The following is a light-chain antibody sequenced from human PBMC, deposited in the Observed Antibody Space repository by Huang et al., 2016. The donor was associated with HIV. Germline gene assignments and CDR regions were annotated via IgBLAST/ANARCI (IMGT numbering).Light chain of an antibody. J-gene: IGKJ1*01. Sequence: AIQMTQSPVSLSASVGDRVTITCRASKDIGNDLGWYQQRLVKAPKLLVSSASHLQSGVPSRFTGSGSATHFSLTISGLQFEDFATYYCLQDHIYPWTFGQGTKVEI. CDR1: KDIGND. V-gene: IGKV1-6*01. CDR3: LQDHIYPWT. CDR2: SAS.